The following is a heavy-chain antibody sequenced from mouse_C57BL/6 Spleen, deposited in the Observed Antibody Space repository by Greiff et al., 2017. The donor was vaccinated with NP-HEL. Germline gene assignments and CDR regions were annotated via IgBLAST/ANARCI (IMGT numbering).Heavy chain of an antibody. CDR2: IDPSDSYT. CDR3: ARQIYYYGSMYFDY. D-gene: IGHD1-1*01. Sequence: QVQLQQPGAELVMPGASVKLSCKASGYTFTSYWMHWVKQRPGQGLEWIGEIDPSDSYTNYNQKFKGKSTLTVDKSSSTAYMQLSSLTSEDSAVYYCARQIYYYGSMYFDYWGQGITLTVSS. J-gene: IGHJ2*01. CDR1: GYTFTSYW. V-gene: IGHV1-69*01.